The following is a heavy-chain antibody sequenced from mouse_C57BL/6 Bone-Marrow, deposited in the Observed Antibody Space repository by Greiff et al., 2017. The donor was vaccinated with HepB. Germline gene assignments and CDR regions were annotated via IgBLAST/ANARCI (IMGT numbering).Heavy chain of an antibody. CDR2: IYPGSGST. D-gene: IGHD1-1*01. CDR3: ASQYYYGSRFAY. J-gene: IGHJ3*01. CDR1: GYTFTSYW. V-gene: IGHV1-55*01. Sequence: QVQLQHPGAELVKPGASVKMSCKASGYTFTSYWITWVKQRPGQGLEWIGAIYPGSGSTNYNEKFKSKATLTVDTSSSTAYMQLSSLTSEDSAVYYCASQYYYGSRFAYWGQGTLVTVSA.